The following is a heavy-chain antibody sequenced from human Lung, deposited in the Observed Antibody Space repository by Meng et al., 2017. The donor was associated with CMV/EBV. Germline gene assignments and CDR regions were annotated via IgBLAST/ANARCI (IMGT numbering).Heavy chain of an antibody. CDR1: GFTFAVTW. V-gene: IGHV3-15*01. CDR3: ATDWNSRKSLDY. CDR2: IKSKTDGGTT. D-gene: IGHD1-7*01. J-gene: IGHJ4*02. Sequence: SXAGSGFTFAVTWMSWVRQAPGKGLEWVGRIKSKTDGGTTEYAAPVKGRFTILRDDSTNTLYLEINSLKAEDTAVYFCATDWNSRKSLDYWGQGSXVTVSS.